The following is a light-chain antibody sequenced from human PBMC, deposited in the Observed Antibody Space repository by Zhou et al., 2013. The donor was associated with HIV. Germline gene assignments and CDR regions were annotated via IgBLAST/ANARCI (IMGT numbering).Light chain of an antibody. V-gene: IGKV3-20*01. J-gene: IGKJ2*01. Sequence: EIVLTQSPATLSLSPGERATLSCRASQSVSSSYLAWYQQKPGQAPRLLIYGASSRATGIPDRFSGGGSGTDFTLTISRLEPEDFAVYYCQQYGSSPRTFGQGTKLEIK. CDR3: QQYGSSPRT. CDR2: GAS. CDR1: QSVSSSY.